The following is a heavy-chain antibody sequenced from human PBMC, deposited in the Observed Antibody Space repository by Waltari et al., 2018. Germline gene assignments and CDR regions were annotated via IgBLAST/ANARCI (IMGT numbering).Heavy chain of an antibody. J-gene: IGHJ4*02. D-gene: IGHD6-13*01. CDR2: MNRNSGNK. Sequence: QVQLVQSGAEVKKPGASVKVSCKASGYTFTSYDINWLRQATGQGLEWMGWMNRNSGNKGYAQKFQGRVTITRNTSISTAYMEQSSLRSEDTAVYYCARGRRYSSSWNYWGQGTLVTVSS. CDR3: ARGRRYSSSWNY. CDR1: GYTFTSYD. V-gene: IGHV1-8*03.